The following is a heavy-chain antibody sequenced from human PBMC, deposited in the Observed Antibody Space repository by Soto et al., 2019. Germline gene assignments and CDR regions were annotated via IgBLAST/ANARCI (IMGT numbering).Heavy chain of an antibody. CDR2: IYESGST. V-gene: IGHV4-38-2*01. CDR3: TRRRPASWFDP. Sequence: SETLSLTCAFSCDSINSGCYWGWMRQPPGKGLEWIGSIYESGSTYYNRSLKSRVTISVDTSKNQFSLKLSSVTAADTAVYYCTRRRPASWFDPWGQGTLVTVSS. J-gene: IGHJ5*02. CDR1: CDSINSGCY.